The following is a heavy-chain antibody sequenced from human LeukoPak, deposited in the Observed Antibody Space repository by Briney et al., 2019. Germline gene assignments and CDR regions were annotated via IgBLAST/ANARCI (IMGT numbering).Heavy chain of an antibody. CDR3: ATDPTTVTTLGYY. Sequence: ASVKVSCKVSGYTLTELSMHWVRQAPGKGLEWMGGFDPEDGETIYAQKFQGRVTMTEDASTDTAYMELSSLRSEDTAVYYCATDPTTVTTLGYYWGQGTLVTVSS. CDR1: GYTLTELS. J-gene: IGHJ4*02. CDR2: FDPEDGET. D-gene: IGHD4-17*01. V-gene: IGHV1-24*01.